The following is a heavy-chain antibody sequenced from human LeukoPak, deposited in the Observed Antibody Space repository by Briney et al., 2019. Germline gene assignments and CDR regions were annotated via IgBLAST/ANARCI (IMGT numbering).Heavy chain of an antibody. J-gene: IGHJ4*02. CDR2: MSYSGST. V-gene: IGHV4-34*01. CDR3: ARVTSGSYYISAALFDY. Sequence: PSETLSLTCAVYGGSFSGYYWGWIRQPPGKGLEWIGSMSYSGSTYYNPSLKSRVTISVDTPKNQFFLRLSSVTAADTAMYYCARVTSGSYYISAALFDYWGQGALVTVSS. CDR1: GGSFSGYY. D-gene: IGHD1-26*01.